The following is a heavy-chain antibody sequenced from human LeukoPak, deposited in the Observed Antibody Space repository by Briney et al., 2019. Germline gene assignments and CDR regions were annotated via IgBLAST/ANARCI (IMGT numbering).Heavy chain of an antibody. J-gene: IGHJ6*02. Sequence: ASVKVSCKASWFTLTRYGISWGGQAPGQGVEWVGGVSAFNGNTNYAQKLQGRVTMTTDTSTSTAYMELRSLRSDDTAVYYCASLGRYCSGGSCYDYYGMDVWGQGTTVTVSS. V-gene: IGHV1-18*01. CDR2: VSAFNGNT. CDR1: WFTLTRYG. D-gene: IGHD2-15*01. CDR3: ASLGRYCSGGSCYDYYGMDV.